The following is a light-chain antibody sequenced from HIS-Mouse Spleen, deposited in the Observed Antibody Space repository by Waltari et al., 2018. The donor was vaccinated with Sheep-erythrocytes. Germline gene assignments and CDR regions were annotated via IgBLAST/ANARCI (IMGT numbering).Light chain of an antibody. CDR1: SSDVGAHTI. V-gene: IGLV2-23*01. Sequence: QSAQTQPASVSGAPGQSITISCTGTSSDVGAHTILPLYQQHPGTAPKLMIYEGSKRPSGVSNRFSGSKSGNTASLTISGLQAEDEADYYCCSYAGSSTYVFGTGTKVTVL. CDR3: CSYAGSSTYV. J-gene: IGLJ1*01. CDR2: EGS.